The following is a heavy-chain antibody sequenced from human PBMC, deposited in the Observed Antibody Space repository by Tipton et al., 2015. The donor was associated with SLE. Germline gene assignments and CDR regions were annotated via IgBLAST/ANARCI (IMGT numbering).Heavy chain of an antibody. CDR2: IRSKAYGGTT. Sequence: SLRLSCTASGFTFGDYAMSWFRQAPGKGLEWVGFIRSKAYGGTTEYAASVKGRFTISRDDSKSIAYLQMNSLRAEDTAVYYCARDRWELLMGAFDIWGQATMVTVSS. CDR1: GFTFGDYA. D-gene: IGHD1-26*01. V-gene: IGHV3-49*03. CDR3: ARDRWELLMGAFDI. J-gene: IGHJ3*02.